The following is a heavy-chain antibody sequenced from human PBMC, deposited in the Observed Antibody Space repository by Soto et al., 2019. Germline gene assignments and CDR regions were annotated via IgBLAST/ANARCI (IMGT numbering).Heavy chain of an antibody. D-gene: IGHD3-22*01. CDR2: ISYDGSNK. CDR3: ARDKARYYYRCFDY. CDR1: GFTFSSYA. V-gene: IGHV3-30-3*01. Sequence: GGSLRLSCAASGFTFSSYAVHWVRQAPGKGLEWVAVISYDGSNKYYADSVKGRFTISRDNSKNTLYLQMNSLRAEDTAVYYCARDKARYYYRCFDYWGQGTLVTVSS. J-gene: IGHJ4*02.